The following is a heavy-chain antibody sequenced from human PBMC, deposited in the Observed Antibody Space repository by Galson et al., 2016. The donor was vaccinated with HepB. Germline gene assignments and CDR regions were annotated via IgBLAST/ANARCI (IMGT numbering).Heavy chain of an antibody. CDR2: ISGIGTST. CDR3: AKDDVGGNNFFPDY. CDR1: GFTFSTFSTYA. V-gene: IGHV3-23*01. Sequence: SLRLSCAASGFTFSTFSTYAMSWVRQAPGKGLEWVSAISGIGTSTYYTDSVKGRFTISRDNSKNTLYLQMNSLRAEDTAVYYCAKDDVGGNNFFPDYWGQGTLVTVSS. D-gene: IGHD3-16*01. J-gene: IGHJ4*02.